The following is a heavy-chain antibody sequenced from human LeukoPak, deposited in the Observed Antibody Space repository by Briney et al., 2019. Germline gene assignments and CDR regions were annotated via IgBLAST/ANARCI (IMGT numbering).Heavy chain of an antibody. CDR3: ARAGDFSFKD. D-gene: IGHD3-3*01. CDR1: GFTFSGYS. J-gene: IGHJ4*02. V-gene: IGHV3-48*01. CDR2: ISGSSTTI. Sequence: GGSLRLSCAVSGFTFSGYSMSWVRQAPGKGLEWVSYISGSSTTISYADSVKGRFTISRDNAENSLSLQMNSLRAEDTAVYYCARAGDFSFKDWGQGTLVTVSS.